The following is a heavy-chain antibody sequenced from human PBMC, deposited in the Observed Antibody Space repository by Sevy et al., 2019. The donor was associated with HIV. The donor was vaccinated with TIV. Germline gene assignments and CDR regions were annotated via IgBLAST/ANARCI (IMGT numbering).Heavy chain of an antibody. Sequence: GGSLRLSCAASGFTFNNYAMSWVRQAPGMGLEWVSVISGSGGSTYFADSVKGRFIIPRDNSKNTLYLQMNSLRAEDTAVYYCAKAPRYSSSSGAFDIWGQGTMVTVSS. CDR3: AKAPRYSSSSGAFDI. CDR2: ISGSGGST. V-gene: IGHV3-23*01. D-gene: IGHD6-6*01. J-gene: IGHJ3*02. CDR1: GFTFNNYA.